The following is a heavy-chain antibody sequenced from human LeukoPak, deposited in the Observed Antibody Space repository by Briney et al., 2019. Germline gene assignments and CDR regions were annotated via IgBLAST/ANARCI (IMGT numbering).Heavy chain of an antibody. CDR3: ARDRSGSYYRYFDY. CDR2: ISSSSSYI. Sequence: PGGSLRLSCAASGFTFSSYSMNWVRQAPGKGLEWVSSISSSSSYIYYADSVEGRFTISRDNAKNSLYLQMNSLRAEDTAVYYCARDRSGSYYRYFDYWGQGTLVTVSS. CDR1: GFTFSSYS. D-gene: IGHD1-26*01. V-gene: IGHV3-21*01. J-gene: IGHJ4*02.